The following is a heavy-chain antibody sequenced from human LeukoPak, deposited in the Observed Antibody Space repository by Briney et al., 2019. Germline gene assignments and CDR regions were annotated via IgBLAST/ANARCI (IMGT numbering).Heavy chain of an antibody. J-gene: IGHJ4*02. CDR3: ARSYYDSSGPEGY. D-gene: IGHD3-22*01. Sequence: GASVSLSFTASGGTFTIYAISWGRHAPGQGLERKGGIIPIFGIANYAQKFQGRVTITADKSTSTAYMELSSLRSEDTAVYYCARSYYDSSGPEGYWGQGTLVTVSS. CDR2: IIPIFGIA. V-gene: IGHV1-69*10. CDR1: GGTFTIYA.